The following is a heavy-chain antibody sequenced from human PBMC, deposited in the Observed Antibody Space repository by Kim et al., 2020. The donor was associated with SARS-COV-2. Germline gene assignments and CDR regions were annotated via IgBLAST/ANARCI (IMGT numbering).Heavy chain of an antibody. CDR2: ISYDGSNK. CDR1: GFTFSSYG. Sequence: GGSLRLSCAASGFTFSSYGMHWVRQAPGKGLEWVAVISYDGSNKYYADSVKGRFTISRDNSKNTLYLQMNSLRAEDTAVYYCAKFYGDYGYWCQGTLVTVSS. J-gene: IGHJ4*02. CDR3: AKFYGDYGY. V-gene: IGHV3-30*18. D-gene: IGHD4-17*01.